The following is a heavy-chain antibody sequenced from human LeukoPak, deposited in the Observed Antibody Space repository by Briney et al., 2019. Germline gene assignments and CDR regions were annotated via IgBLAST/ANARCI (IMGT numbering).Heavy chain of an antibody. D-gene: IGHD3-10*01. CDR1: GGSISSYY. CDR2: IYTSGST. CDR3: AREPVRASMFDP. V-gene: IGHV4-4*07. J-gene: IGHJ5*02. Sequence: TSETLPLTCTVSGGSISSYYWSWIRQPAGKGLEWIGRIYTSGSTNYNPSLKSRVTMSVDTSKNQFSLKLSSVTAADTAVYYCAREPVRASMFDPWGQGTLVTVSS.